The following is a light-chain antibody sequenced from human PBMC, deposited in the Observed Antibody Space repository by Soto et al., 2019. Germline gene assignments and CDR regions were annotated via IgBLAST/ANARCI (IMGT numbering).Light chain of an antibody. J-gene: IGLJ1*01. CDR2: DVS. CDR3: CSYAGSSYV. CDR1: SSDVGGYNY. Sequence: QSVLTQPRSVSGSPGQSVTISCTGTSSDVGGYNYVFWYQQHPGKAPKLMIYDVSKRPSGVPDRFSGSKSGNTASLTISGLQAEDEADYYCCSYAGSSYVFGTGTKVTVL. V-gene: IGLV2-11*01.